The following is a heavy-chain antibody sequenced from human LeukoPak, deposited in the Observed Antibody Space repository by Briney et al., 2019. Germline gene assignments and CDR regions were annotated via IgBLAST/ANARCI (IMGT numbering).Heavy chain of an antibody. CDR1: GFTFSNAW. J-gene: IGHJ4*02. CDR2: IKSKTDGGTT. V-gene: IGHV3-15*01. Sequence: GGFLRLSCAVSGFTFSNAWMSWVRQAPGKGLEWVGRIKSKTDGGTTDYAAPVKGRFSIARDDSKNTLYLQMNSLKTEDTAVYYCTTDGLWFGGFDYWGQGTLVTVSS. CDR3: TTDGLWFGGFDY. D-gene: IGHD3-10*01.